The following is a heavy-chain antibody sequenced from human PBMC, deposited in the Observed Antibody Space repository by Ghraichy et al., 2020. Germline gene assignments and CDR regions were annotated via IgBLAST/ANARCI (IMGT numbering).Heavy chain of an antibody. CDR3: ARGGPPAHYYDSSGNWPRRSAFDI. CDR2: INHSGST. J-gene: IGHJ3*02. V-gene: IGHV4-34*01. D-gene: IGHD3-22*01. CDR1: GGSFSGYY. Sequence: SETLSLTCAVYGGSFSGYYWSWIRQPPGKGLEWIGEINHSGSTNYNPSLKSRVTISVDTSKNQFSLKLSSVTAADTAVYYCARGGPPAHYYDSSGNWPRRSAFDIWGQGTMVTVSS.